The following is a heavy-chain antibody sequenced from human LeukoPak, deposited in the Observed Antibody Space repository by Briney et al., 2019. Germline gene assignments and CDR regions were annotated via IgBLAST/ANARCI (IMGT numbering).Heavy chain of an antibody. V-gene: IGHV1-46*01. D-gene: IGHD3-10*02. J-gene: IGHJ1*01. CDR2: INPSGGST. CDR1: GYTFTSYY. Sequence: GRSLRLSCAASGYTFTSYYIHWVRQAPGQGLEWMGIINPSGGSTSYPQKFQDRVTMTRDTSTSTVYMELSSLKSDDTAIHYCARGVFGELEKLMFQHWGQGTLVTVSS. CDR3: ARGVFGELEKLMFQH.